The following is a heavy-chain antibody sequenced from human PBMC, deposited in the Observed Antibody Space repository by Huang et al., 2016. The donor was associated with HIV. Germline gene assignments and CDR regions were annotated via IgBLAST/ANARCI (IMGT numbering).Heavy chain of an antibody. CDR1: GFIFSNYA. Sequence: EVQLLESGGGLVQPGGSLRLSCAASGFIFSNYAMSCVRQAPGKGLEWVAGISSSGRSTYADSVKGRFTISRDNSKNTLSLQMNSLRAEDTAVYYCAKDYNYDSGGISVPTYFDNWGQGTLVTVSS. CDR2: ISSSGRST. V-gene: IGHV3-23*01. CDR3: AKDYNYDSGGISVPTYFDN. J-gene: IGHJ4*02. D-gene: IGHD3-22*01.